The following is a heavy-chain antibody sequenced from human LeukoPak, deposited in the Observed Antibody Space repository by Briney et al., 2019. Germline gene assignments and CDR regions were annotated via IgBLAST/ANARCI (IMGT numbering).Heavy chain of an antibody. CDR1: GYTLSELS. Sequence: ASVKVSCKVSGYTLSELSMHWVRQAPGKGLEWMGGFDPEDAETIYAQRFQGRVTMTEDTSADTAYMELSSLRSEDTAIYYCAICPRQGEVWGYYYYGMDVWGQGTTVTVSS. J-gene: IGHJ6*02. V-gene: IGHV1-24*01. D-gene: IGHD3-16*01. CDR2: FDPEDAET. CDR3: AICPRQGEVWGYYYYGMDV.